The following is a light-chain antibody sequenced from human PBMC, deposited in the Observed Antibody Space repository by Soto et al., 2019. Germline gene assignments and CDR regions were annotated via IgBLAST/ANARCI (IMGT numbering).Light chain of an antibody. V-gene: IGKV1-17*01. Sequence: DIQMTQSPSSLSASVGDRVTITCRASQGIRTDLVWYQQKPGSAPKLLIYTASILQNGVPSRFSGTGSATEFTLTISSLQPEDFATYYCQQVNSYPLTFGGGTKLEIK. J-gene: IGKJ4*01. CDR3: QQVNSYPLT. CDR1: QGIRTD. CDR2: TAS.